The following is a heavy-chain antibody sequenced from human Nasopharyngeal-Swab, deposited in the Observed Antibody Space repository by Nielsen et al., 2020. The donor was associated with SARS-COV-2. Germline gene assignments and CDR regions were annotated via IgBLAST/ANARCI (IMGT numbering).Heavy chain of an antibody. CDR2: VHYRGST. Sequence: SETLSLTCSVSGGSISSVSYFWGWIRQTPGKGLEWIGTVHYRGSTYSNPSLKSRLTISVDTSKNQFSLRLRSVTAADTAVYYCTRGPGVARPWFTDYWGQGILVTVSS. V-gene: IGHV4-39*01. CDR3: TRGPGVARPWFTDY. J-gene: IGHJ4*02. CDR1: GGSISSVSYF. D-gene: IGHD6-6*01.